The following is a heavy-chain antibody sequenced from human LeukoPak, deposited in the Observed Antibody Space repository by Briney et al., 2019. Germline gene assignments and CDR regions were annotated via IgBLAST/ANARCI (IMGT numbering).Heavy chain of an antibody. J-gene: IGHJ4*02. CDR3: ARDRYYYDSSARYFDY. CDR1: GGSISSSNW. Sequence: SGTLSLTCAVSGGSISSSNWWSWVRQPPGKGLEWIGEIHHSGSTNYNPSLKSRVTISIDTSKSQFSLKLTSVTAADTAVYYCARDRYYYDSSARYFDYWGQGTLVTVSS. V-gene: IGHV4-4*02. CDR2: IHHSGST. D-gene: IGHD3-22*01.